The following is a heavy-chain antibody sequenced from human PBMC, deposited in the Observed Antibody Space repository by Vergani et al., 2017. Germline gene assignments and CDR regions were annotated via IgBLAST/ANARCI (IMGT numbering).Heavy chain of an antibody. V-gene: IGHV3-33*01. Sequence: QVQLVESGGGVVQPGGSLRLSCAASGFTFSSYGMHWVRQAPGKGLEWVAVIWYDGSNKYYADSVKGRFTISRDNSKNTLYLQMNSLRAEDTAVYYCAGDRGAARPICDAFDIWGQGTMVTVSS. J-gene: IGHJ3*02. CDR2: IWYDGSNK. CDR3: AGDRGAARPICDAFDI. D-gene: IGHD6-6*01. CDR1: GFTFSSYG.